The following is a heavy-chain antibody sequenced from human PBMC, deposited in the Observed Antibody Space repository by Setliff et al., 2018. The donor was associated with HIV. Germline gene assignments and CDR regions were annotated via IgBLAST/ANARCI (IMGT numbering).Heavy chain of an antibody. CDR3: ARTLGYCSGGSCYLDY. J-gene: IGHJ4*02. V-gene: IGHV1-69*13. CDR1: GGSFRSYT. CDR2: IIPISGTA. Sequence: SVKVSCKASGGSFRSYTISWVRQAPGQGLEWMGGIIPISGTANYAQKFQGRVTITADESTSTAYMELSSLRSEDTAVYYCARTLGYCSGGSCYLDYWGQGTLVTVSS. D-gene: IGHD2-15*01.